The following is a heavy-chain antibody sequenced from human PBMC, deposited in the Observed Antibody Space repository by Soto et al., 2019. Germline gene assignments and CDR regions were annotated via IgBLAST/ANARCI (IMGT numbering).Heavy chain of an antibody. CDR1: WDSVSSNSAA. D-gene: IGHD1-1*01. J-gene: IGHJ5*02. CDR2: TYYKSLWYY. Sequence: SQTLSLTCAFSWDSVSSNSAAWNWIRQSPSRGLEWLGRTYYKSLWYYDYAVSMNSRITINPDTSKNQFSLHLNSVTPEDTAVYYCTREVDDGPNKFDPCGQGTLVSVSS. CDR3: TREVDDGPNKFDP. V-gene: IGHV6-1*01.